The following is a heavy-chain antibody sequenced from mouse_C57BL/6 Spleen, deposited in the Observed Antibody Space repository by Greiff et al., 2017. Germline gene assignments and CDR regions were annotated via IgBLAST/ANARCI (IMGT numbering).Heavy chain of an antibody. D-gene: IGHD2-3*01. V-gene: IGHV1-26*01. J-gene: IGHJ3*01. CDR2: INPNNGGT. CDR1: GYTFTDYY. Sequence: VQLQQSGPELVKPGASVKISCKASGYTFTDYYMNWVKQSHGKSLEWIGDINPNNGGTSYNQKFKGKATLTVDKSSSTAYMELRSLTSEDSADYYCANDDGYYPAWFAYWGQGTLVTVSA. CDR3: ANDDGYYPAWFAY.